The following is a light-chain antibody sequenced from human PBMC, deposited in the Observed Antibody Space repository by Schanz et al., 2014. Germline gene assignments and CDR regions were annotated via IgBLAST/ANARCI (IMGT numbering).Light chain of an antibody. CDR2: FNSDGSH. V-gene: IGLV4-69*01. CDR1: SGHSSYA. CDR3: QTWGTGIRV. Sequence: QSVLTQSPSASASLGASVRLTCTLSSGHSSYAIAWHQQQPEKGPRYLMKFNSDGSHSKGDVPDRFSGSSSGAERYLTISSLQSEDEADYYCQTWGTGIRVFGGGTKLTVL. J-gene: IGLJ3*02.